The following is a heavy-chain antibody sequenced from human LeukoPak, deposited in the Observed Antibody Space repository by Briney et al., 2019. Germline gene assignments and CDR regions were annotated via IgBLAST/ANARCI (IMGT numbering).Heavy chain of an antibody. J-gene: IGHJ3*02. V-gene: IGHV1-69*06. Sequence: SVKVSCKASGGTFSNYAISWVRQAPGQGLEWMGGIIPISGTANYAQKFRGTVTITADKSTRTAYMELSSLRSEDTAVYYCARDIRGSSSWYVRRGTDAFDIWGQGTMVTVSS. CDR2: IIPISGTA. CDR3: ARDIRGSSSWYVRRGTDAFDI. D-gene: IGHD6-13*01. CDR1: GGTFSNYA.